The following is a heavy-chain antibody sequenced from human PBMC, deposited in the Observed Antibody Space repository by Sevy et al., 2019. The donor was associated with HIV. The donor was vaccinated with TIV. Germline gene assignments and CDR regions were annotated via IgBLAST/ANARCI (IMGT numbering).Heavy chain of an antibody. D-gene: IGHD2-15*01. CDR2: ICHGGST. J-gene: IGHJ6*02. CDR3: ARSSAGDRLDYYGLDV. CDR1: NYSISSGYY. V-gene: IGHV4-38-2*01. Sequence: SETLSLTCAVSNYSISSGYYWGWIRQPPGKGLEWIGNICHGGSTSQYPSLKSRVTISLDTSKNQFSLSLRSVTAADTAMYYCARSSAGDRLDYYGLDVWGQGTTVTVSS.